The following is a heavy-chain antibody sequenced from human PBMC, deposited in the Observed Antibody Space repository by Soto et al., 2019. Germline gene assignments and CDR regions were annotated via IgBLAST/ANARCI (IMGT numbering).Heavy chain of an antibody. CDR2: IYYSGST. V-gene: IGHV4-59*08. Sequence: QVQLQESGPGLVKPSETLSLTCTVSGGSISTYYWSWIRQPPGKGLEWIGYIYYSGSTNYNPSLKSRVTISVDTSKNQFSLKLSSVTAADTAVYYCARSSNGTYRKFAYWGQGTLVTESS. CDR3: ARSSNGTYRKFAY. J-gene: IGHJ4*02. CDR1: GGSISTYY. D-gene: IGHD1-1*01.